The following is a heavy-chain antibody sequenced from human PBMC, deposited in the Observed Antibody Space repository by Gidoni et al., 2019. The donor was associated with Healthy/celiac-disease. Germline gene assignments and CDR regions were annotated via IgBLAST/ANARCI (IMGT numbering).Heavy chain of an antibody. J-gene: IGHJ4*02. CDR3: ARMGVELGFDY. CDR1: SGSFSGYY. D-gene: IGHD1-26*01. CDR2: INHSGST. Sequence: QVQLQQWGAGLWKPSETLSLTCAVYSGSFSGYYWSWSRQPPGKGLEGIGEINHSGSTNYNPSLKSRVNISVDTSKNQFSLKLGSVPAADTAVYYCARMGVELGFDYWGQGTLVTVSS. V-gene: IGHV4-34*01.